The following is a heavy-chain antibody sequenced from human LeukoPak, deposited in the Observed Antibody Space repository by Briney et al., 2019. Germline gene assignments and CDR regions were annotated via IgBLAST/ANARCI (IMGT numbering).Heavy chain of an antibody. CDR3: TTDVVTMVRGVIKGYWYFDL. CDR1: GFTFSNAW. Sequence: GGSLRLSCAASGFTFSNAWMSWVRQAPGKGLEWVGRIKSKTDGGTTDYAAPVKGRLTISRDDSKNTLYLQMNSLKTEDTAVYYCTTDVVTMVRGVIKGYWYFDLWGRGTLVTISS. CDR2: IKSKTDGGTT. V-gene: IGHV3-15*01. D-gene: IGHD3-10*01. J-gene: IGHJ2*01.